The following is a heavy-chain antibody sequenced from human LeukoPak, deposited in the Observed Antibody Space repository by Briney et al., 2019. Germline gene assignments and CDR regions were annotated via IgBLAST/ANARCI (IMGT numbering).Heavy chain of an antibody. CDR3: ARVAEAAAFDS. V-gene: IGHV3-21*06. CDR2: ITSTSTYI. CDR1: GFTFSSYE. Sequence: GGSLRLSCAASGFTFSSYEMNWVRQAPGKGLEWVSSITSTSTYIYYADSMRGRFTISRDNAKNSLYLQMNSLKPEDTAVYYCARVAEAAAFDSWGQGTLVTVSS. J-gene: IGHJ4*02. D-gene: IGHD6-13*01.